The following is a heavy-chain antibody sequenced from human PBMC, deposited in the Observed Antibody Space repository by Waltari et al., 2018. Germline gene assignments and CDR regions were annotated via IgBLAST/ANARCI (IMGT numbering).Heavy chain of an antibody. CDR3: ARTSASGGY. CDR1: GDSIPGHD. J-gene: IGHJ4*02. Sequence: QVQLRESGPGVLKPSGPLSPLCVVSGDSIPGHDYRWVRQSPGKGLEWIGCINGRQMSHYTYNPSLKSRLNISLDTSNHQFSLKMTSVTAADSAVYFCARTSASGGYWGPGTVVTVSS. D-gene: IGHD3-10*01. V-gene: IGHV4-4*09. CDR2: INGRQMS.